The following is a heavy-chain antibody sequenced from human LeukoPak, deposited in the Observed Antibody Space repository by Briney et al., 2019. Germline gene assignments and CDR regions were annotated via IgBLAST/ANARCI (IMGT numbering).Heavy chain of an antibody. V-gene: IGHV1-2*02. D-gene: IGHD1-26*01. Sequence: ASVKVSCKASGYTFTGYYMHWVRQAPGQGLEWMGWINPNSGGTNYTQKFQGRVTMTRDTSISTAYMELSRLRSYDTAVYYCAREGRNTRSFDYWGQGTLVTVSS. CDR1: GYTFTGYY. CDR2: INPNSGGT. J-gene: IGHJ4*02. CDR3: AREGRNTRSFDY.